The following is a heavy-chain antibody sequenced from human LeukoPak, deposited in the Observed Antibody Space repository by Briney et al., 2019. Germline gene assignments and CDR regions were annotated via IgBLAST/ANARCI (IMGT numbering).Heavy chain of an antibody. CDR1: GYTFTSYG. J-gene: IGHJ4*02. Sequence: ASAVISCKASGYTFTSYGISWVRQAPGQGLEWMGWISTYNRNTNYEQKLQGRVTMTTDTSTSTAYMELRSLRSDDTAVYYCARVSTTVTTFCDYWGKGTLVTVSS. CDR3: ARVSTTVTTFCDY. D-gene: IGHD4-17*01. V-gene: IGHV1-18*01. CDR2: ISTYNRNT.